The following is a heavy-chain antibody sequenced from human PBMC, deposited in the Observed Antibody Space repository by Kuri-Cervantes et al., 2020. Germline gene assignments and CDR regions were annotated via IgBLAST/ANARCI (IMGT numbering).Heavy chain of an antibody. V-gene: IGHV4-34*01. D-gene: IGHD6-13*01. J-gene: IGHJ5*02. CDR1: GGSFSGYY. CDR2: INHSGST. CDR3: ARDKSGAAAVLLDP. Sequence: SETLSLTCAVYGGSFSGYYWSWIRQPPGKGLEWIGEINHSGSTNYNPSLKSRVTISVDTSKNQFSLQLNSVTPEDTAVYYCARDKSGAAAVLLDPWGQGTLVTVSS.